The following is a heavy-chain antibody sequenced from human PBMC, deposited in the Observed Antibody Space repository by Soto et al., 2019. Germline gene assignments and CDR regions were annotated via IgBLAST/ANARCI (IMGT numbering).Heavy chain of an antibody. CDR1: GFIFNSFA. CDR3: ARASAVAGTWLDP. D-gene: IGHD6-19*01. CDR2: ISNDGTNK. Sequence: QVQLVESGGGVVQPGKSLRLTCAASGFIFNSFAVNWVRQAPGKGLEWVAVISNDGTNKFYAESMEGRFTISRDNSKNTGFLQRTSLTTDDSALYFCARASAVAGTWLDPWGQGTLVTVSS. J-gene: IGHJ5*02. V-gene: IGHV3-30*19.